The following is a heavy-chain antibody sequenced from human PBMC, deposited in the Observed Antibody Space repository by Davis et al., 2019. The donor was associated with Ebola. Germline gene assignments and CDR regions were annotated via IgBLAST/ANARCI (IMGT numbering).Heavy chain of an antibody. D-gene: IGHD6-6*01. V-gene: IGHV3-21*01. J-gene: IGHJ6*04. CDR2: ISGSGFYI. CDR3: ARVQQRHLVLSRDSYTMDV. CDR1: TFTFSTYS. Sequence: PGGSLRLSCEVSTFTFSTYSMNWVRQAPGKGLEWVSSISGSGFYIYYADPVKGRFTISRDNAKKSLYLQMSGLTVEDTAVYYCARVQQRHLVLSRDSYTMDVWGKGTTITVSS.